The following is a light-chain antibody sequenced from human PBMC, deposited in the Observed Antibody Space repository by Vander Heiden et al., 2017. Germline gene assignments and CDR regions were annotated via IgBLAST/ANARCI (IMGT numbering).Light chain of an antibody. V-gene: IGLV3-1*01. CDR2: QDN. J-gene: IGLJ3*02. Sequence: SYELTQPPSVSVSPGQTARITCSGDRLGDKYACWYQQKPGQSPVLVIYQDNRRPSWIPERFSGSTSANTATLTISGTQPMDEADYYCQAWDNNIMMFGGGTKLTVL. CDR1: RLGDKY. CDR3: QAWDNNIMM.